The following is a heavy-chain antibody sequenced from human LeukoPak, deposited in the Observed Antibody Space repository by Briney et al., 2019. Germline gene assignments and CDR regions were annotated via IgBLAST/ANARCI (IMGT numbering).Heavy chain of an antibody. CDR3: ARIAAAGFDC. J-gene: IGHJ5*01. Sequence: GGSLRLSCAASGFTFSNHWMSWVRQAPGKGLEWVANIKQDGSEKYYVDTLKGRFTISRDNAKNSLYLQMNSLRAEDTAVYYCARIAAAGFDCWGQGTLVTVSS. CDR1: GFTFSNHW. D-gene: IGHD6-13*01. CDR2: IKQDGSEK. V-gene: IGHV3-7*03.